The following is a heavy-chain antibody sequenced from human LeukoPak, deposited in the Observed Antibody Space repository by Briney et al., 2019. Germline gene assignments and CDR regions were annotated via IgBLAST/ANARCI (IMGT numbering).Heavy chain of an antibody. CDR3: ARDGGSGSYDY. D-gene: IGHD3-10*01. CDR2: IYYSGST. Sequence: KPSETLSLTCTVSGGSIRSYYWSWIRQPPGKGLEWIGYIYYSGSTNYNPSLKSRVTISVDTSKNQFSLKLSSVTAADTAVYYCARDGGSGSYDYWGQGTLVTVSS. CDR1: GGSIRSYY. V-gene: IGHV4-59*01. J-gene: IGHJ4*02.